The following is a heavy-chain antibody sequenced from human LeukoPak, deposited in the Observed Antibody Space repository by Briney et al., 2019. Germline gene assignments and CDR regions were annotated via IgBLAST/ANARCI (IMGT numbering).Heavy chain of an antibody. J-gene: IGHJ5*02. CDR3: ARDKGLGYCTSTSCYVGWFDP. V-gene: IGHV3-21*01. Sequence: GGSLSLSCAASGFTFSSYAMNWVRQAPGKGLEWVSSISSSSSYIYYADSVKGRFTISRANTKNSLYLQMNSLRAEDTAVYYCARDKGLGYCTSTSCYVGWFDPWGQGTLVTVSS. CDR2: ISSSSSYI. D-gene: IGHD2-2*01. CDR1: GFTFSSYA.